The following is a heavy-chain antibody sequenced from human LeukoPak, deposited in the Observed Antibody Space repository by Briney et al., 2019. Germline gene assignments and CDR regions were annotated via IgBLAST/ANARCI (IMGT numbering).Heavy chain of an antibody. J-gene: IGHJ6*03. CDR3: AREGYYYYYMDV. V-gene: IGHV3-23*01. Sequence: GGSLRLSCAASGFTVSSYCMSWVRQAPGKGLEWVSAISGSGGSTYYADSVKGRFTISRDNSKNTLYLQMNSLRAEDTAVYYCAREGYYYYYMDVWGKGTTVTISS. CDR1: GFTVSSYC. CDR2: ISGSGGST.